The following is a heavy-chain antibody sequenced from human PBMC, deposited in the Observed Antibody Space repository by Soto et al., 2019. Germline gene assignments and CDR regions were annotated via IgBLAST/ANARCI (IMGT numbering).Heavy chain of an antibody. Sequence: GGSLRLSCAASGFTFHSFTMHWVRQTPGKGLEWVALISYDESNVHYADSVKGRFTIYRDNYKSNTYLQMNSLRPEDTALYYCARDPRETTYYLDYWGQGNLVTGSS. CDR2: ISYDESNV. J-gene: IGHJ4*02. V-gene: IGHV3-30-3*01. CDR3: ARDPRETTYYLDY. D-gene: IGHD1-1*01. CDR1: GFTFHSFT.